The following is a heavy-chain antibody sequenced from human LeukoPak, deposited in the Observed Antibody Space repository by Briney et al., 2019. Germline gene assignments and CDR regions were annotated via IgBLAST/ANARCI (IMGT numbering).Heavy chain of an antibody. Sequence: GGSLRLSCEVSGFIFRNYWMDWVRQAPGRGLERVANIDQDGNEKYFVDSVKGRFTISRDNAKNSLYLQMNSLRAEDTAVYYCSRALEVWGKGTTVTVSS. CDR3: SRALEV. CDR1: GFIFRNYW. J-gene: IGHJ6*04. V-gene: IGHV3-7*01. CDR2: IDQDGNEK.